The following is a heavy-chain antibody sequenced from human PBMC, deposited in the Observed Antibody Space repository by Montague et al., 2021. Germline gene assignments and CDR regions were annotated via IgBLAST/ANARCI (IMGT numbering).Heavy chain of an antibody. CDR1: RSLINSDYY. J-gene: IGHJ6*03. CDR2: ASHGGRT. Sequence: SETLSLTCTVSRSLINSDYYWSWIRQPPGKGLEWMGSASHGGRTXYNPSLKSRVTTSVDTSNNHFSLKLSSVTAADTAMYYCARERDRYYYMDIWGKGTTITVSS. CDR3: ARERDRYYYMDI. V-gene: IGHV4-38-2*02.